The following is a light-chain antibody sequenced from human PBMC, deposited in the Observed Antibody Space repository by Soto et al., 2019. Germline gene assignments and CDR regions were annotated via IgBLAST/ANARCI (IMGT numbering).Light chain of an antibody. CDR1: HSVSGSY. CDR3: QHFGSSPPVI. J-gene: IGKJ5*01. CDR2: GAS. V-gene: IGKV3-20*01. Sequence: ENVLTQSPGTLSLSPGERATLSCRASHSVSGSYLAWYQQKPGQAPRLLFYGASSRATGIPDRFSGSGSGTDFTLTISRLEPEDFAVYFCQHFGSSPPVIFGQGTRLEIK.